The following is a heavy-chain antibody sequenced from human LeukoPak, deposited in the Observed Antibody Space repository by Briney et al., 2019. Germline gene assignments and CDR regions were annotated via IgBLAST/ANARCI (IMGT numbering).Heavy chain of an antibody. CDR2: ISGSGGST. V-gene: IGHV3-23*01. CDR3: AKDTVLMVYAGWDDAFDI. CDR1: GFTFSSYA. D-gene: IGHD2-8*01. Sequence: PGGSLRLSCAASGFTFSSYAMSWVRQAPGKGLEWVSAISGSGGSTYYADSVKGRFTISRDNSKNTLYLQMNSLRAEDTAVYYCAKDTVLMVYAGWDDAFDIWGQGTMVTVSS. J-gene: IGHJ3*02.